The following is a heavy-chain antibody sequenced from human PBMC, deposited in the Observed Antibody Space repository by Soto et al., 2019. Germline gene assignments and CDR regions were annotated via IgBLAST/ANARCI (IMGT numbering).Heavy chain of an antibody. J-gene: IGHJ4*02. Sequence: EVQLVESGGGLVQPGGSLRLSCAASGFTFSSYWMSWVRQAPGKGLEWVANIKQDGSEKYYVDSVKGRFTISRDDAKNSLYLQMNRLRAEDTAVYYWANRPRGRAHFDYWGQGSLVTVSS. CDR2: IKQDGSEK. CDR3: ANRPRGRAHFDY. CDR1: GFTFSSYW. D-gene: IGHD3-10*01. V-gene: IGHV3-7*01.